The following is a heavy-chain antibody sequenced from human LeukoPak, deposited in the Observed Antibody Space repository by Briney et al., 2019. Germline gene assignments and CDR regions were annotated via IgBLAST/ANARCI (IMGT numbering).Heavy chain of an antibody. Sequence: GGSLRLSCAASGFTFSNYWMIWVRQAPGKGLEGVAGIKQDGSEKQYVGSVRGRFTISRDNAKNVLDLQMNSLTDEDTAVYYCGKVIHYFQSDYWGQGALVTVSS. D-gene: IGHD3-16*02. CDR3: GKVIHYFQSDY. V-gene: IGHV3-7*01. J-gene: IGHJ4*02. CDR1: GFTFSNYW. CDR2: IKQDGSEK.